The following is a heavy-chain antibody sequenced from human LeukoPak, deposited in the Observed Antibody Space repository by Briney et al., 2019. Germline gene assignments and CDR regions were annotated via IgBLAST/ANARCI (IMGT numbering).Heavy chain of an antibody. Sequence: GASVKVSCKASGCTFTNYGISWVRQAPGQGLEWMGWISTYHGSTNYAQKLQGRVTMTTDTSTSTAYMELRSLRSDDTAVYYCARTEWELPDTYWGQGTLVTVSS. V-gene: IGHV1-18*01. D-gene: IGHD1-26*01. CDR1: GCTFTNYG. J-gene: IGHJ4*02. CDR3: ARTEWELPDTY. CDR2: ISTYHGST.